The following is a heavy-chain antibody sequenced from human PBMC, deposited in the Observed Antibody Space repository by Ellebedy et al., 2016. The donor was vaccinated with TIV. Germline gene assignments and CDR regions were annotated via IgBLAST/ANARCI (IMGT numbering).Heavy chain of an antibody. D-gene: IGHD3-10*01. J-gene: IGHJ6*02. CDR3: AKDMEGSGSYSTYGMDV. V-gene: IGHV3-9*03. Sequence: PGGSLRLSCAASGFSFVDYAMHWVRQVPGKGLEWVSGISWNGGTIAYADSVKGRFTISSDNARNSLYLQMSSLRAEDMALYYCAKDMEGSGSYSTYGMDVWGQGTTVTVSS. CDR1: GFSFVDYA. CDR2: ISWNGGTI.